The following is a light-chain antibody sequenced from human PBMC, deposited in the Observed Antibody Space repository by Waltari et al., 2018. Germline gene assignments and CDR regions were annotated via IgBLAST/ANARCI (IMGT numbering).Light chain of an antibody. CDR1: SSNIGTNY. CDR2: RNE. Sequence: QSVLTQPPSASGTPGQRVTISCSGSSSNIGTNYIYWYQQLPGTAPKLLIFRNEQRPSGVPSRFSAAQSGTSASLAIIGLRSEDEADYYCASWGDGLSGPSVVFGGGTKLTVL. J-gene: IGLJ2*01. V-gene: IGLV1-47*01. CDR3: ASWGDGLSGPSVV.